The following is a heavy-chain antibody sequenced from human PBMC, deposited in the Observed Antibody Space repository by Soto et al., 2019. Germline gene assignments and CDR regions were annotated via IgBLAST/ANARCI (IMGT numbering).Heavy chain of an antibody. CDR2: IWYDGSNK. D-gene: IGHD2-15*01. CDR1: GFTFSSYG. Sequence: QVQLVESGGGVVQPGRSLRLSCAASGFTFSSYGMHWVRQAPGKGLEWVAVIWYDGSNKYYADSVKGPFTISRDDSKNAFCLQMNSLSAEDTAVYYCASGGSSGRSTWGQGTLVTVAA. J-gene: IGHJ5*02. CDR3: ASGGSSGRST. V-gene: IGHV3-33*01.